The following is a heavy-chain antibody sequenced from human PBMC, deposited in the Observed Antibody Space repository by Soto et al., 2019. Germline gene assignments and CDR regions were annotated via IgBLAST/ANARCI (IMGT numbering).Heavy chain of an antibody. CDR2: IYDSGSP. V-gene: IGHV4-59*01. CDR3: ARGVGSSPPRY. D-gene: IGHD1-26*01. Sequence: SETLSLTCTVSGGSISNTNWWSWIRQPPGQALEWIGYIYDSGSPYYNPSLRSRVIISADTSKNQISLKLTSATAADTAVYYCARGVGSSPPRYWGRGTLVTVSS. CDR1: GGSISNTNW. J-gene: IGHJ4*02.